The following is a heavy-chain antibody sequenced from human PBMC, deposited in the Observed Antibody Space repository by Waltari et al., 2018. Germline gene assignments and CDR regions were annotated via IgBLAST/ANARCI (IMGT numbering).Heavy chain of an antibody. CDR1: GFTFSSYS. Sequence: EVQLVESGGGLVQPGGSLRLSCAASGFTFSSYSMNWVRQAPGKGLEWVSYISSSSSTIYYADSVKGRFTISRDNAKNSLYLQMNSLRVEDTAVYYCARGGSGYPFDYWGQGTLVTVSS. V-gene: IGHV3-48*01. CDR2: ISSSSSTI. D-gene: IGHD3-22*01. CDR3: ARGGSGYPFDY. J-gene: IGHJ4*02.